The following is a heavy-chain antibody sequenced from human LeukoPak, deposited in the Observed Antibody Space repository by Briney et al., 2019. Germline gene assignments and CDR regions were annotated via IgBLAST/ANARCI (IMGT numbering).Heavy chain of an antibody. V-gene: IGHV3-74*01. Sequence: GGSLRLSCVASGFTFSSYWRHWLRQVPGKGRVWVSHINNGGSDTTYADYVKGRFSISRDNAKSTLFLQMNSLQAEDTAIYYCVRSGGGCDYWGQGTLVTVST. CDR1: GFTFSSYW. CDR2: INNGGSDT. CDR3: VRSGGGCDY. J-gene: IGHJ4*02. D-gene: IGHD6-19*01.